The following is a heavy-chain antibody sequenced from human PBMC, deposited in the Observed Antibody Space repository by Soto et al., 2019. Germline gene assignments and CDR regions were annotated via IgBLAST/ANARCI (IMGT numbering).Heavy chain of an antibody. J-gene: IGHJ4*02. D-gene: IGHD4-17*01. CDR2: ISYDGTNR. CDR1: GLTFSNYA. Sequence: QVHLVESGGGVVQPGTSLRLSCAASGLTFSNYAMHWVRQAPGKGLEWVAFISYDGTNRCYPDSVKGRFTISRDNSKNTLYRQMNSLKTEDTAVYYCARESSSTVTTGGGGSAKDYWGQGTLVTVSS. V-gene: IGHV3-30-3*01. CDR3: ARESSSTVTTGGGGSAKDY.